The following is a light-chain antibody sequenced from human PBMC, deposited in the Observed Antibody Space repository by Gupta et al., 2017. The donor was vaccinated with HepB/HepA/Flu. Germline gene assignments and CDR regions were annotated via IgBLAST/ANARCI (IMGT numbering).Light chain of an antibody. CDR2: DVS. CDR1: SSDFGGYNY. J-gene: IGLJ2*01. Sequence: QSALPQPASVSASPGPSITVSCTGTSSDFGGYNYVSWYQQHPGKAPKRLIYDVSNRPSGVSNRFSGSKSGNTASLTISDLQADDEADYYCSSFTDTTTRVIFGGGTKLTVL. CDR3: SSFTDTTTRVI. V-gene: IGLV2-14*03.